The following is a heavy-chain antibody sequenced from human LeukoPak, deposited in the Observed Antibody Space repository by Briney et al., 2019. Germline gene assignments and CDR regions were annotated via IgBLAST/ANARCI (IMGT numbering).Heavy chain of an antibody. V-gene: IGHV3-23*01. J-gene: IGHJ6*02. Sequence: GGSLRLSCAAPGFTFSSYAMSWVRQAPGKGLEWVSAISGSGGSTYYADSVKGRFTISRDNSKNTLYLQMNSLRAEDTAVYYCAKVVPADHYYYYYGMDVWGQGTTVTVSS. CDR3: AKVVPADHYYYYYGMDV. CDR1: GFTFSSYA. CDR2: ISGSGGST. D-gene: IGHD2-2*01.